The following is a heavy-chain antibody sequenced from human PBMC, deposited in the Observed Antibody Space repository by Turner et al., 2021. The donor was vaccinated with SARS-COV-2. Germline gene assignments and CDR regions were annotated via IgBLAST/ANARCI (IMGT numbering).Heavy chain of an antibody. V-gene: IGHV3-21*01. CDR3: ARDHRPVVVPAAKRAGSYYYGMDV. CDR2: ISRRSSYI. CDR1: GCPFRSYC. D-gene: IGHD2-2*01. Sequence: VQLVESGGGLVKPGGSLSPSCAASGCPFRSYCRNWVRQAPGKGLEWVSSISRRSSYIYYADSVKGRFTISRDNAKNSLYLQMNSLRAEDTAVYYCARDHRPVVVPAAKRAGSYYYGMDVWGQGTTVTVSS. J-gene: IGHJ6*02.